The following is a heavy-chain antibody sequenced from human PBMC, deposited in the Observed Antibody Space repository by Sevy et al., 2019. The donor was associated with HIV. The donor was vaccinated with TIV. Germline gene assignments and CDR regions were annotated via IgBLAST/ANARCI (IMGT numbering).Heavy chain of an antibody. CDR1: GFIFSSYS. V-gene: IGHV3-48*01. CDR2: ISSSSSTI. Sequence: GGSLRLSCAASGFIFSSYSMKWVRQAPGKGLEWVSYISSSSSTIYYADSVKGGFTISRDNAKNSLYLQMNSLRAEETAVYYCGRLRNDFWPAGDCDYWGQGTLVTVSS. CDR3: GRLRNDFWPAGDCDY. J-gene: IGHJ4*02. D-gene: IGHD3-3*01.